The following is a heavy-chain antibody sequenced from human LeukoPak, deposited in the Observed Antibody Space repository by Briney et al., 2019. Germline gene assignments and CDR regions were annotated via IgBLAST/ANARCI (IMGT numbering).Heavy chain of an antibody. D-gene: IGHD3-3*01. Sequence: ASVKVSCKASGYTFTGYYMHWVRQAPGQGLEWMGWINPNSGGTNYAQKFQGRVTMTRDTSISTAYMELRRLRSDDTAVYYCARDHQLRFLEWLFDYWGQGTLVTVSS. CDR1: GYTFTGYY. CDR2: INPNSGGT. J-gene: IGHJ4*02. CDR3: ARDHQLRFLEWLFDY. V-gene: IGHV1-2*02.